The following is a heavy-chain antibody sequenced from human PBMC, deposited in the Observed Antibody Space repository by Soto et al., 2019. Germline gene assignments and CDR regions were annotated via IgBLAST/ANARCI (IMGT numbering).Heavy chain of an antibody. Sequence: ASVKVSCKASGGTFSSYAISWVRQAPGQGLEWMGGIIPIFGTANYAQKFQGRVTITADESTSTAYMELSSLRSEDTAVYYCARDLRVVAALEFHEAYYYYYGMDVWGQWTTVTVSS. J-gene: IGHJ6*02. CDR3: ARDLRVVAALEFHEAYYYYYGMDV. D-gene: IGHD2-15*01. CDR1: GGTFSSYA. V-gene: IGHV1-69*13. CDR2: IIPIFGTA.